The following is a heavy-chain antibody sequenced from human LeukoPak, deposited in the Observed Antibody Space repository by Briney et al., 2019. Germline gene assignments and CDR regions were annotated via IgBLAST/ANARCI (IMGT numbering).Heavy chain of an antibody. CDR2: IYSGGST. CDR1: GFTVSSNY. V-gene: IGHV3-53*04. J-gene: IGHJ4*02. D-gene: IGHD4-17*01. CDR3: ASSGKDYGDYKDPYYFDY. Sequence: PGGSLRLSCAASGFTVSSNYMSWVRQAPGKGLEWVSVIYSGGSTYYADSVKGRFTISRHNSKDTLYLQMNGLRAEDTAVYYCASSGKDYGDYKDPYYFDYWGQGTLVTVSS.